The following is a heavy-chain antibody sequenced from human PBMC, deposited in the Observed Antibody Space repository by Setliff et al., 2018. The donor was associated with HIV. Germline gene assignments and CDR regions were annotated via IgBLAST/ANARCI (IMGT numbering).Heavy chain of an antibody. CDR3: ARVAHSSSYHYYGMDV. J-gene: IGHJ6*02. D-gene: IGHD6-19*01. V-gene: IGHV1-69*05. CDR2: IIPMFGTG. Sequence: ASVKVSCKASGGTFSSYGISWARQAPGQGLEWMGAIIPMFGTGFYAQRFQGRVTITTDESRTTSYMELSSLRFEDTAVYFCARVAHSSSYHYYGMDVWGQGTTVTVSS. CDR1: GGTFSSYG.